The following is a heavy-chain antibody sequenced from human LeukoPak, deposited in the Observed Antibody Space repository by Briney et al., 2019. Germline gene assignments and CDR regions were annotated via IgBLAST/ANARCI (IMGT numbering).Heavy chain of an antibody. CDR2: IYYSGST. V-gene: IGHV4-39*07. CDR1: GGSISSSSYY. Sequence: SETLSLTCTVSGGSISSSSYYWGWIRQPPGKGLEWIGSIYYSGSTYYNPSLKSRVTISVGTSKNQFSLKLSSVTAADTAVYYCAIVLRYSNNWFDPWGQGTLVTVSS. CDR3: AIVLRYSNNWFDP. J-gene: IGHJ5*02. D-gene: IGHD3-9*01.